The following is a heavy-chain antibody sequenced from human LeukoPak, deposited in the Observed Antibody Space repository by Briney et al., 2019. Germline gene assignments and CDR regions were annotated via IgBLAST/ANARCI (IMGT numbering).Heavy chain of an antibody. V-gene: IGHV3-9*01. CDR2: ISWNSGSI. CDR1: GFTFDDYD. Sequence: GRSLRLSCAASGFTFDDYDMHWVRQAPGKGLEWVSGISWNSGSIGYADSVKGRFTISRDNAKNSLFLQMNSLRAEDTALYYCAKDSGSYLLSGYFDCGGQGTLVTVSA. D-gene: IGHD1-26*01. J-gene: IGHJ4*02. CDR3: AKDSGSYLLSGYFDC.